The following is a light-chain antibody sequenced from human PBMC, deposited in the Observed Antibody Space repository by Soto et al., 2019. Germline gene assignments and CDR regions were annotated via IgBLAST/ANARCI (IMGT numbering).Light chain of an antibody. CDR3: QQYGPSPMYT. J-gene: IGKJ2*01. Sequence: EIVLTQSPCTLSLSPGERATLSCRASQTVSSSYLACYQQKPGQAPRLLFYGASTRATGIPGRFSGSASGTDFTLTISRLEPENFAVYYCQQYGPSPMYTFGQGTNLEIK. CDR1: QTVSSSY. CDR2: GAS. V-gene: IGKV3-20*01.